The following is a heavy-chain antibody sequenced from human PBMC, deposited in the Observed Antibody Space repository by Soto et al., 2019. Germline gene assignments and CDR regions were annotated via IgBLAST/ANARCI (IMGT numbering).Heavy chain of an antibody. CDR2: IYYNENT. V-gene: IGHV4-39*01. J-gene: IGHJ4*02. D-gene: IGHD4-4*01. CDR3: ARQPSRNRIDY. CDR1: GGSISSSNYY. Sequence: SETLSLTCTVSGGSISSSNYYWGWIRQPPGKGLEWIGSIYYNENTYYNPSLNSRVTISVDTSKSQFSLKLSSVTAADTAVYYCARQPSRNRIDYWGQGTLVTVSS.